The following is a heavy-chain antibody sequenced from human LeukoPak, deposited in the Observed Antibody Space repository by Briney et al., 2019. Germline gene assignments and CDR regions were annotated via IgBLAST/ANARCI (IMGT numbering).Heavy chain of an antibody. V-gene: IGHV3-7*01. CDR2: INPGGNEI. CDR3: MCWGTDNH. CDR1: GLTFRSYW. J-gene: IGHJ4*02. D-gene: IGHD7-27*01. Sequence: GGSLRLSCTFSGLTFRSYWMNWVRKAPGKGLEWVANINPGGNEIRSVDSVKGRSIISRDNAKNSLDLQMSSLRVEDTAVYYCMCWGTDNHWGQGILVTVSS.